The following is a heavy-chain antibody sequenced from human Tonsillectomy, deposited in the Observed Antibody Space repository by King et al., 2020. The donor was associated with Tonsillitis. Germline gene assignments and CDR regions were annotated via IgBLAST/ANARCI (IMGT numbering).Heavy chain of an antibody. V-gene: IGHV2-26*01. Sequence: FTLKESGPVLVKPTETLTLTCTVSGFSLNNARMGVSWIRQPPGKALEWLAHIFSNDENSYYTSMTSSLTISKDTSKSQVVLTMTNMDPVDTATYYCARSVEMATKCFDYWGQGTLVTVSS. D-gene: IGHD5-24*01. CDR1: GFSLNNARMG. J-gene: IGHJ4*02. CDR2: IFSNDEN. CDR3: ARSVEMATKCFDY.